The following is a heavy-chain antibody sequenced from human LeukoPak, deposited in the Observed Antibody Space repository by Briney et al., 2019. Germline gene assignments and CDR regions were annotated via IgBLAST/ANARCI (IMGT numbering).Heavy chain of an antibody. Sequence: GGSQSLSCAASGFIFSDPYMSWVRQAPGKGLEWVATIKTDGSEKFHVDSVSGRFTISRDNTKDSLFLQMNSLRVDDTAVYYCVRGGTYWTVSWGQGTLVTVSS. CDR1: GFIFSDPY. J-gene: IGHJ5*01. CDR2: IKTDGSEK. V-gene: IGHV3-7*01. CDR3: VRGGTYWTVS.